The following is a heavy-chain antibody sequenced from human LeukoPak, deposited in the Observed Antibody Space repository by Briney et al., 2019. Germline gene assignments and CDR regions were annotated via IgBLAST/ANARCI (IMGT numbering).Heavy chain of an antibody. J-gene: IGHJ6*03. D-gene: IGHD2-2*01. V-gene: IGHV4-61*02. CDR3: ARGGYCSSTSCPKHMDV. Sequence: SETLSLTCTVSGHSNSSDHDYWRWIPQPAGEGLEWIGRIYTSGSTNYNPSLKSRVTISVDTSKNQFSLKLSSVTAADTAVYYCARGGYCSSTSCPKHMDVWGKGTTVTISS. CDR1: GHSNSSDHDY. CDR2: IYTSGST.